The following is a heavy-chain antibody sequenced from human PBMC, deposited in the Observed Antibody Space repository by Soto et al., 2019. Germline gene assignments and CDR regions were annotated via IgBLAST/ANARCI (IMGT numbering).Heavy chain of an antibody. CDR3: ARAPWYYYDSSGYFGYAFDI. Sequence: GASVKVSCKASGYTLTGYYMHWVRQAPGQGLEWMGWINPNSGGTNYAQKFQGRVTMTRDTSISTAYMELSRLRSDDTAVYYCARAPWYYYDSSGYFGYAFDIWGQGTMVTVSS. CDR2: INPNSGGT. CDR1: GYTLTGYY. J-gene: IGHJ3*02. D-gene: IGHD3-22*01. V-gene: IGHV1-2*02.